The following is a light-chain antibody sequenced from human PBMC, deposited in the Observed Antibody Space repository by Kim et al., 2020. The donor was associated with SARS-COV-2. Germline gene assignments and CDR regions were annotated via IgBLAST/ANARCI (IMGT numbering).Light chain of an antibody. CDR2: DVG. CDR1: SSNVGGYNY. Sequence: QSALTQPASVSGSPGQSITISCTGTSSNVGGYNYVSWYQQHPGKAPKLMIYDVGTRPSGVSDRFSGSKSGNTASLTISGLQTEDEADYFCSSYTTTSSLVFGGGTQLTVL. CDR3: SSYTTTSSLV. J-gene: IGLJ2*01. V-gene: IGLV2-14*03.